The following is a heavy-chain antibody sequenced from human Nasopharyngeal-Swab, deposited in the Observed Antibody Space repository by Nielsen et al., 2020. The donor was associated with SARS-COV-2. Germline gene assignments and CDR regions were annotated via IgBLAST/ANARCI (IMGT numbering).Heavy chain of an antibody. CDR2: IKQDGSEK. CDR1: GFTFSAFW. D-gene: IGHD4-17*01. V-gene: IGHV3-7*01. J-gene: IGHJ4*02. Sequence: GESLKISCAASGFTFSAFWMSWVRQAPGRGLEWVANIKQDGSEKYYVDSVKGRFTISRDNAKNSLYLQMNSLRAEDTAVYYCARPRITTVTSRSYYFDYWGQGTLVTVSS. CDR3: ARPRITTVTSRSYYFDY.